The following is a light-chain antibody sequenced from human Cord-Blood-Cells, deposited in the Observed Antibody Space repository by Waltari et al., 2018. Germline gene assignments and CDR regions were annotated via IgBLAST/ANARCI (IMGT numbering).Light chain of an antibody. V-gene: IGLV7-46*01. Sequence: QAVVTQEPSLTVSPGGAVTLTCGSSTGAVPSGHYHYWFQQKPGQAPRTLIYDTIQKHSWTPSRFSGSLLGGKAALTLSGAQPEDEAEYYCLLSYSGAWVFGGGTKLTVL. CDR3: LLSYSGAWV. CDR1: TGAVPSGHY. CDR2: DTI. J-gene: IGLJ3*02.